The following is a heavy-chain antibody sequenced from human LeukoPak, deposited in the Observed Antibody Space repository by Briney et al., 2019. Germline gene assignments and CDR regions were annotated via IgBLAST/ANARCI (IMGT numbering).Heavy chain of an antibody. CDR3: ARLNIAAAGSYWYFDF. Sequence: PSETLSLTCTVSGGSISSSSYYWGWIRQPPGKGLEWIGSIYYSGSTYYNPSLKSRVTISVDTSKNQFSLKLSSVTAADTAVYYCARLNIAAAGSYWYFDFWGRGTLVTVSS. V-gene: IGHV4-39*01. J-gene: IGHJ2*01. CDR1: GGSISSSSYY. CDR2: IYYSGST. D-gene: IGHD6-13*01.